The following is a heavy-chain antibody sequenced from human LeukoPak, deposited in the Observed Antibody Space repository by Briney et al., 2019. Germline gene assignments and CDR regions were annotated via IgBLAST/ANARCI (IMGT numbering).Heavy chain of an antibody. CDR2: ISWDGGST. CDR1: GFTFDDYT. D-gene: IGHD3-10*01. J-gene: IGHJ6*02. Sequence: GGSLRLSCAASGFTFDDYTMHWVRQAPGKGLEWVSLISWDGGSTYYADSVKGRFTISRDNSKNSLYLQMNSLRTEDTALYYCAKGGRFGESDYYGMDVWGQGTTITVSS. V-gene: IGHV3-43*01. CDR3: AKGGRFGESDYYGMDV.